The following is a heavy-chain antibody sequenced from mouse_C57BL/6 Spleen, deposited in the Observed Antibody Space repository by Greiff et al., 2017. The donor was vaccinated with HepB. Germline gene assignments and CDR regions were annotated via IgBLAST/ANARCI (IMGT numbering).Heavy chain of an antibody. D-gene: IGHD1-1*01. CDR1: GYSFSSSW. Sequence: QVQLQQSGPELVKPGASVKISCKASGYSFSSSWMNWVKQRPGKGLEWIGRIYPGDGDTNYNGKFKGKATLTADKSSITAYMQLSSLTSEDSAVYFCARKFITTVGYYFDYWGQGTTLTVSS. CDR3: ARKFITTVGYYFDY. J-gene: IGHJ2*01. CDR2: IYPGDGDT. V-gene: IGHV1-82*01.